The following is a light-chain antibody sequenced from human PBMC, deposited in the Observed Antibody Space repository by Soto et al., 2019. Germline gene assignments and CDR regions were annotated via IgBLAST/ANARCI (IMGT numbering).Light chain of an antibody. CDR3: QKYDGWPRT. Sequence: ELLLTQSPGTLSVSPGERATLSCRASQSVSSNLAWYQQKTGQAPRLLIYGASNRATGIPDRFSGSGSGTELTLTISSLQSEDFAFFYCQKYDGWPRTCGQGTKVDIK. CDR1: QSVSSN. J-gene: IGKJ1*01. CDR2: GAS. V-gene: IGKV3D-15*01.